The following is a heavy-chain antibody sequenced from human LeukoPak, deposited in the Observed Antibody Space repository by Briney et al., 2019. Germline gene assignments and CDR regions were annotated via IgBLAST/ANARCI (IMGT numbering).Heavy chain of an antibody. V-gene: IGHV4-34*01. CDR2: INHSGST. J-gene: IGHJ6*03. CDR1: GGSFSGYY. Sequence: SETLSLTCAVYGGSFSGYYWSWIRQPPGKGLEWIGEINHSGSTNYNPSLKSRVTISVDTSKNQFSLKLSSVTAADTAVYYCAGLRFGNYMDVWGKGTTVTISS. D-gene: IGHD3-10*01. CDR3: AGLRFGNYMDV.